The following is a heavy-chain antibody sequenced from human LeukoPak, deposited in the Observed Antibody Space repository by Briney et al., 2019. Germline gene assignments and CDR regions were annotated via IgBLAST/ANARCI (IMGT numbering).Heavy chain of an antibody. D-gene: IGHD6-19*01. CDR1: GFTFSSYS. CDR3: ARPPHPLYSSGWRYFDY. Sequence: GGSLRLSCAASGFTFSSYSMNWVRQAPGKGLEWVSSISSSSSYIYYADSVKGRFTISRDNAKNSPYLQMNSLRAEDTAVYYCARPPHPLYSSGWRYFDYWGQGTLVTVSS. V-gene: IGHV3-21*01. J-gene: IGHJ4*02. CDR2: ISSSSSYI.